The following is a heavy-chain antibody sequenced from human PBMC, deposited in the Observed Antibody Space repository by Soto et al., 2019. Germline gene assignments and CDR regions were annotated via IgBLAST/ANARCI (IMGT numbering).Heavy chain of an antibody. D-gene: IGHD2-15*01. CDR3: ATGAYCSGGSCSDYYYYYGMDL. V-gene: IGHV1-58*01. J-gene: IGHJ6*02. CDR2: LVVGTGNT. CDR1: GFTFRSSA. Sequence: SVKVSCKTSGFTFRSSAVQWVRQARGQRLEWIGWLVVGTGNTNYAQKFQQRVTISSDRSTNTVSMELSSLTSEDTAVYYCATGAYCSGGSCSDYYYYYGMDLWGQGTTVTVSS.